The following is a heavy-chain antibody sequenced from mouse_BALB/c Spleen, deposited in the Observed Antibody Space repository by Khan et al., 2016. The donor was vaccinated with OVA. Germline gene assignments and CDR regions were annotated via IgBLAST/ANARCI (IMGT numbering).Heavy chain of an antibody. V-gene: IGHV1S132*01. CDR3: ARRAPDDAMDY. D-gene: IGHD3-3*01. Sequence: QVRLQQSGAEVVRPGASVKLSCKTSGYIFTSYWIQWVKQRSGQGLEWIARIYPGTGSTYYNGKFKGKDTLTAYKSSISAYIQLSSLKSDDSAVYFCARRAPDDAMDYFCQGTSVTVSS. CDR1: GYIFTSYW. CDR2: IYPGTGST. J-gene: IGHJ4*01.